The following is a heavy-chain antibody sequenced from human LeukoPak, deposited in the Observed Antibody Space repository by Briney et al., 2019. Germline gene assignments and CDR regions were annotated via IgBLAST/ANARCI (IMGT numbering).Heavy chain of an antibody. D-gene: IGHD2-15*01. CDR2: VYQSVST. J-gene: IGHJ5*02. CDR3: ARLVVLRFDP. CDR1: GASISSSY. V-gene: IGHV4-59*12. Sequence: SETLSLTCSVSGASISSSYWNWIRQPPGKGLEWIGYVYQSVSTNYNPSLKSRVTMSVDTSKNQFSLKLSSVTAADTAVYYCARLVVLRFDPWGQGTLVTASS.